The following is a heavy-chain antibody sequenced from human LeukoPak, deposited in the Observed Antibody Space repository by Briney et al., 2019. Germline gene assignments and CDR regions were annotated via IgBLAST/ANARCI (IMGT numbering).Heavy chain of an antibody. Sequence: TLSLTCTVSGGSISRGDYYWSWIRQPPGKGLEWIGYIYDSGSTYYNPSLKSRVTISVDTSKNQFSLKLSSVTAADTAVYYCARHRNYDILTGYDYWGQGTLVTVSS. CDR3: ARHRNYDILTGYDY. D-gene: IGHD3-9*01. CDR1: GGSISRGDYY. J-gene: IGHJ4*02. V-gene: IGHV4-30-4*01. CDR2: IYDSGST.